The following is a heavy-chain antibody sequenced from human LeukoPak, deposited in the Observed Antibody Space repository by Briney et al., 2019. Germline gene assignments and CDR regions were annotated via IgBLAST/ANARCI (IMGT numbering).Heavy chain of an antibody. CDR3: VRGGFGESDYYMDV. V-gene: IGHV1-18*01. D-gene: IGHD3-10*01. CDR1: GYTFTSYG. CDR2: ISAYNGNT. Sequence: ASVKVSCKASGYTFTSYGISWVRQAPGQGLEWMGWISAYNGNTNFAQKLQGRVTMTTDTSTSTAYMELRSLRSDDTAVYYCVRGGFGESDYYMDVWGKGTTVTVSS. J-gene: IGHJ6*03.